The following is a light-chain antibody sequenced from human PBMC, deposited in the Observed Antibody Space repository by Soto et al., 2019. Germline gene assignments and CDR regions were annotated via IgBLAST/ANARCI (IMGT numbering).Light chain of an antibody. CDR3: LQDYNYPWT. J-gene: IGKJ1*01. Sequence: LQMPQSPSNLSASVGERVTITCRASQSIGVWLAWYQQKPGKAPKLLIFDASTLQIGVPSRFSGSGSGTDFTLTIGSLQPEDFATYYCLQDYNYPWTFRQGTKVDIK. CDR2: DAS. CDR1: QSIGVW. V-gene: IGKV1-5*01.